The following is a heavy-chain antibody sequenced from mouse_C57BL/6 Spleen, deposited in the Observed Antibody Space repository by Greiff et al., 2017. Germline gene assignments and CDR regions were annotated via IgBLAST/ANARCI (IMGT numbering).Heavy chain of an antibody. Sequence: VQLQQSGAELARPGASVKMSCKASGYTFTSYTMHWVKQRPGQGLEWIGYINPSSGYTKYNQKFKDKATLTADKSSSTAYMQLSSLTSEDSAVYYCARGSAQVYAMDYWGHGTSVTVSS. CDR1: GYTFTSYT. V-gene: IGHV1-4*01. J-gene: IGHJ4*01. D-gene: IGHD3-2*02. CDR2: INPSSGYT. CDR3: ARGSAQVYAMDY.